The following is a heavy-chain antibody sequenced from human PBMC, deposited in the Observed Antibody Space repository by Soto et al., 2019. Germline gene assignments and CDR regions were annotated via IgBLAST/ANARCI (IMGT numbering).Heavy chain of an antibody. D-gene: IGHD3-10*01. V-gene: IGHV1-18*04. CDR2: ISAYNGNT. CDR1: GYTFTSYG. Sequence: ASVKVSCKASGYTFTSYGISWVRQAPGQGLEWMGWISAYNGNTNYAQKLQGRVTMTTDTSTSTAYMELRSLRSDDTAVYYCARDGPALRITMVRGVILYYYYGMDVWGQGTTVTVS. J-gene: IGHJ6*02. CDR3: ARDGPALRITMVRGVILYYYYGMDV.